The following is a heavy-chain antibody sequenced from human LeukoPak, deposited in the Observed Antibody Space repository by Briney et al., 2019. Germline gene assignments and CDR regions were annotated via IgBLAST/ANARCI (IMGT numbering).Heavy chain of an antibody. D-gene: IGHD6-19*01. CDR1: GFTFSSYA. CDR3: AKWRLVPRDPFDY. Sequence: GRSLRLSCAASGFTFSSYAMHWVRQAPGKGLEWVAVISYDGSNKYYADSVKGRFTISRDNSKNTLYLQMNSLRAEDTAVYYCAKWRLVPRDPFDYWGQGTLVTVSS. V-gene: IGHV3-30*04. CDR2: ISYDGSNK. J-gene: IGHJ4*02.